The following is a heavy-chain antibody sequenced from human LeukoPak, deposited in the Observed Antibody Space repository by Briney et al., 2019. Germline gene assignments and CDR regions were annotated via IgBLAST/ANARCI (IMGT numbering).Heavy chain of an antibody. Sequence: SETLSLTCTVSGYSISSGYYWDWIRQPPGKGLEWIGYIYHSGSTYYNPSLKSRVTISVDTSKSQFSLMLSSVTAADTAVYYCARAYWGLGAFDIWGQGTMVTVSS. J-gene: IGHJ3*02. V-gene: IGHV4-38-2*02. CDR2: IYHSGST. D-gene: IGHD7-27*01. CDR3: ARAYWGLGAFDI. CDR1: GYSISSGYY.